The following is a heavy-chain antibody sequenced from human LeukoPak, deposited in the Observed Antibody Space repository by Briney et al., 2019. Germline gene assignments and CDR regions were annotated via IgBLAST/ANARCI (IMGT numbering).Heavy chain of an antibody. Sequence: PGGSLRLSCAASGFTFSNYGMHWVRQAPGKGLEWVALIWYDGSNKYYTDSVKGRLTISRDNSKDTLFLQMNSLRAEDTAVYYCARTMVRAIADYYYGMDVWGQGTTVTVSS. D-gene: IGHD3-10*01. V-gene: IGHV3-30*02. CDR2: IWYDGSNK. CDR1: GFTFSNYG. J-gene: IGHJ6*02. CDR3: ARTMVRAIADYYYGMDV.